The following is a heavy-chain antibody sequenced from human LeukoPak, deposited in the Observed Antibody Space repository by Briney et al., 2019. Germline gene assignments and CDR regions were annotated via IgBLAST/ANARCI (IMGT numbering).Heavy chain of an antibody. Sequence: GGSLRLSCAASGFTFSTYWMSWVRQAPGKGLEWVANIKPDGSEKYYVDSVKGRFTISRDNAKNSLYLQMNSLRAEDTAVYYCARPRYCSSSNCYMDVWGKGTTVTVSS. CDR3: ARPRYCSSSNCYMDV. CDR1: GFTFSTYW. J-gene: IGHJ6*03. V-gene: IGHV3-7*01. CDR2: IKPDGSEK. D-gene: IGHD2-2*01.